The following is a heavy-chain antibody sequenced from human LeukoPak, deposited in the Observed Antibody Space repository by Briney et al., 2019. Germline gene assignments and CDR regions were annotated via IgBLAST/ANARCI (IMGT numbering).Heavy chain of an antibody. CDR1: GFTFSSYG. CDR3: ARTPVAGYHDAFDI. J-gene: IGHJ3*02. D-gene: IGHD6-19*01. V-gene: IGHV3-33*01. Sequence: GGSLRLSCAASGFTFSSYGMHWVRQAPGKGLEWVAVIWYDGSNKYYADSVKGRFTISRDNSKNTLYLQMNSLRAEDTAVYYCARTPVAGYHDAFDIWGQGTTVTVSS. CDR2: IWYDGSNK.